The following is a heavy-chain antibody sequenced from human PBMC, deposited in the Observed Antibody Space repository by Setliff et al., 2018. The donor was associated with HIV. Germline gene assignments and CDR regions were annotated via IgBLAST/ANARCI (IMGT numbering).Heavy chain of an antibody. CDR2: ISYSGTT. V-gene: IGHV4-59*08. Sequence: SETLSLTCTVSGGSINSYYWSWIRQPPGKGLEWIGYISYSGTTNYSPSLKSRVTISVDTSKNQFSLKLSSVTAADTAVYYCARHLYYYDSSGYLQPYYYMDVWGKGTTGTVSS. CDR1: GGSINSYY. D-gene: IGHD3-22*01. CDR3: ARHLYYYDSSGYLQPYYYMDV. J-gene: IGHJ6*03.